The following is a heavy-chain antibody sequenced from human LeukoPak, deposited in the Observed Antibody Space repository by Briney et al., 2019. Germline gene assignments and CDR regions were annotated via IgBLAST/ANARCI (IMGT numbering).Heavy chain of an antibody. CDR2: ISASGSST. V-gene: IGHV3-23*01. CDR1: EFTFSNYA. CDR3: AKDTGSGGIFFDY. D-gene: IGHD1-14*01. J-gene: IGHJ4*02. Sequence: PGGSLRLSCAASEFTFSNYAMSWVRQAPGKGLEWVSGISASGSSTYYADSVKGRFTISRDNSKNTLFLQMNSLRAEDTAVYSCAKDTGSGGIFFDYWGLGTLVTVSS.